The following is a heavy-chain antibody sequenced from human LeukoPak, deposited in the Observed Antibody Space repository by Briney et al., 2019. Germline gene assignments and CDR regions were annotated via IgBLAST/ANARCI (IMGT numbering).Heavy chain of an antibody. CDR3: ARVAGSSWYKDGPSYWYFNL. J-gene: IGHJ2*01. CDR1: GGSISSYY. V-gene: IGHV4-59*01. CDR2: IYYSGST. Sequence: SETLSLTCTVSGGSISSYYWSWIRQPPGKGLEWIGCIYYSGSTNYNPSLKSRVTISVDTSKNQFSLKLSSVTAADTAVYYCARVAGSSWYKDGPSYWYFNLWGRGTLVTVSS. D-gene: IGHD6-13*01.